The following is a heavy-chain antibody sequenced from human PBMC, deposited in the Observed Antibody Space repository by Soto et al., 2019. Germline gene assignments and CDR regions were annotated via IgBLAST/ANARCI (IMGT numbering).Heavy chain of an antibody. J-gene: IGHJ5*02. CDR2: ISYDGSNK. CDR3: ARDRGELLSANWFDP. D-gene: IGHD1-26*01. CDR1: GFTFSSYA. V-gene: IGHV3-30-3*01. Sequence: GGSLRLSCAASGFTFSSYAMHWVRQAPGKGLEWVAVISYDGSNKYYADSVKGRFTISRDNSKNTLYLQMNSLRAEDTAVYYCARDRGELLSANWFDPWGQGTLVTVSS.